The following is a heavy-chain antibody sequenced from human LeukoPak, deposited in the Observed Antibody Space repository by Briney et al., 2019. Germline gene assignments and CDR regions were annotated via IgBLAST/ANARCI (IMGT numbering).Heavy chain of an antibody. CDR1: GFTFSSYA. CDR2: ISGSGGST. CDR3: ARVSEEYCSGGSCYSYYYYYMDV. J-gene: IGHJ6*03. Sequence: GGSLRLSCAASGFTFSSYAMSWVRQAPGKGLEWVSAISGSGGSTYYADSVKGRFTISRDNSKNTLYLQMNSLRAEDTAVYYCARVSEEYCSGGSCYSYYYYYMDVWGKGTTVTISS. D-gene: IGHD2-15*01. V-gene: IGHV3-23*01.